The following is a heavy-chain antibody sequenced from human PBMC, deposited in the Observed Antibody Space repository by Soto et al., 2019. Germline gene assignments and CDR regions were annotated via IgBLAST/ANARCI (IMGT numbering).Heavy chain of an antibody. Sequence: QVQLVQSGAEVKKPGASVKVSCKVSGYTLTELSMHWVRQAPRKGLEWMGGFDPEDGETIYAQKFQGRVTMTEDTSTDTAYMELSSLRSEDTAVYYCATALHYYGSGSYYLHGGWFDPWGQGTLVTVSS. D-gene: IGHD3-10*01. J-gene: IGHJ5*02. CDR2: FDPEDGET. CDR1: GYTLTELS. CDR3: ATALHYYGSGSYYLHGGWFDP. V-gene: IGHV1-24*01.